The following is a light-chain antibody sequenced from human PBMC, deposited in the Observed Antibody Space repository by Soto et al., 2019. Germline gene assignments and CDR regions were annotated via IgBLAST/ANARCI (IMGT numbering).Light chain of an antibody. CDR2: GAS. V-gene: IGKV3D-15*01. CDR3: QQYKDWPPLT. Sequence: EIVMPHSPFTLSASPGERVTLSCRASQSVNINLAWYQQRPGQAPRVLIYGASNRASGIPDRFSGSGSGTDFTLTISSLEPDDFALYYCQQYKDWPPLTFGGGTRVEIK. J-gene: IGKJ4*01. CDR1: QSVNIN.